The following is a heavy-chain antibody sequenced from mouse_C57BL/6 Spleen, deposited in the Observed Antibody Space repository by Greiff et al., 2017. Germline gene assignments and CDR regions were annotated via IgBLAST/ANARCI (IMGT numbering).Heavy chain of an antibody. CDR1: GFTFSDYY. CDR3: ARRGYDGYSYAMDY. D-gene: IGHD2-3*01. CDR2: ISNGGGST. J-gene: IGHJ4*01. V-gene: IGHV5-12*01. Sequence: EVMLVESGGGLVQPGGSLKLSCAASGFTFSDYYMYWVRQTPEKRLEWVAYISNGGGSTYYPDTVKGRFTISRDNAKNTLYLQMSRLKSEDTAMYYCARRGYDGYSYAMDYWGQGTSVTVSS.